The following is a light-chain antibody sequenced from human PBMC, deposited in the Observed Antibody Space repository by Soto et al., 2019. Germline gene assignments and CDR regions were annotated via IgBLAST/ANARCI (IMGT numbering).Light chain of an antibody. Sequence: PGDRVTLSCRTSQSVCSRCFAWYQQKPGQSPRLLIYGASTRATDIPDRFSGSGSGTDFTLTISRLEPEDFAVDYCQHYGTTPWTFGQGTKVAIK. V-gene: IGKV3-20*01. CDR2: GAS. CDR3: QHYGTTPWT. CDR1: QSVCSRC. J-gene: IGKJ1*01.